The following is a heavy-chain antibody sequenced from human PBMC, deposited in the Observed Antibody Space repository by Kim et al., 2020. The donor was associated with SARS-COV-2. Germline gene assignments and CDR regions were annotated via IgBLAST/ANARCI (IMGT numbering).Heavy chain of an antibody. J-gene: IGHJ4*02. CDR3: ANGGSSSSWANLY. V-gene: IGHV3-33*06. CDR1: GFTFSSYG. Sequence: GGSLRLSCAASGFTFSSYGMHWVRQAPGKGLEWVAVIWYDGSKKYYVDSVKGRFTISRDNSKNTLYLQMNSLRSEDTAVYYCANGGSSSSWANLYWGQGTLVTVSS. D-gene: IGHD2-2*01. CDR2: IWYDGSKK.